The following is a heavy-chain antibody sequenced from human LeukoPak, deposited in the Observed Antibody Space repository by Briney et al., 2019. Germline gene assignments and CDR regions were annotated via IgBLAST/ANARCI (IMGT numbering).Heavy chain of an antibody. D-gene: IGHD3-22*01. CDR2: INHSGST. J-gene: IGHJ4*02. V-gene: IGHV4-34*01. CDR3: VTYYFDSSGPKKNY. CDR1: GGSFSGYY. Sequence: SETLSLTCAVYGGSFSGYYWSWIRQPPGKGLEWIGEINHSGSTNYNPSLKSRVTISVDTSRKQFSLKLSSVTAADTAVYYCVTYYFDSSGPKKNYWGQGTLVTVSS.